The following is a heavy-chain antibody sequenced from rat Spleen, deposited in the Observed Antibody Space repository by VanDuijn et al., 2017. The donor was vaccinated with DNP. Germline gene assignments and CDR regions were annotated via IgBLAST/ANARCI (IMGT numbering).Heavy chain of an antibody. V-gene: IGHV3-1*01. CDR2: ISYSGST. CDR1: GYSITSNY. J-gene: IGHJ2*01. Sequence: DVQLQESGPGLVTPSQSLSLTCSVTGYSITSNYWGWIRKFPGNKMEYIGHISYSGSTNYNPSLKSRFSITRDTSKNQFFLQLNSVTTEDTATYYCARWSRYFDYWGQGVMVTVSS. CDR3: ARWSRYFDY.